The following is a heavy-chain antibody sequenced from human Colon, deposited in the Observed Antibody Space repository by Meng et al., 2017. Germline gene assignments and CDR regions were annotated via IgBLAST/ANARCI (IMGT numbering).Heavy chain of an antibody. CDR1: GASFRGPGHP. D-gene: IGHD1-26*01. CDR3: ARDYWESLDF. V-gene: IGHV4-61*08. CDR2: ARIDYANT. J-gene: IGHJ4*02. Sequence: PALVCHSPAIAHFCAGSGASFRGPGHPWGWVRQPIGKGLEWIGYARIDYANTNYNPSLKSRVNVSLDTSKNQFSLNVRSVTAADTALYYCARDYWESLDFWGQGILVTVSS.